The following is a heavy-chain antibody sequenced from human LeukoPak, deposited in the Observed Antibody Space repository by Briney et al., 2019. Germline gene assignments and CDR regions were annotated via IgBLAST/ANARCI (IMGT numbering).Heavy chain of an antibody. CDR3: ASAHPSMAYYYYMDV. Sequence: ASVKVSCKASGYTFTGYYMHWVRQAPGQGLEWMGWINPNSGGTNYAQKFQGRVTMTRDTSISTAYMELSRLRSDDTAVYYCASAHPSMAYYYYMDVWGKGTTVTVSS. J-gene: IGHJ6*03. D-gene: IGHD2/OR15-2a*01. CDR2: INPNSGGT. CDR1: GYTFTGYY. V-gene: IGHV1-2*02.